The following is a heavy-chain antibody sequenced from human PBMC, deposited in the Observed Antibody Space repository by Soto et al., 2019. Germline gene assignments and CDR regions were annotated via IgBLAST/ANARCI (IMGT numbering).Heavy chain of an antibody. J-gene: IGHJ4*02. V-gene: IGHV3-21*01. CDR3: ARVRVSRSTETFDY. CDR1: GFTFSTYT. Sequence: EVQLVESGGGLVKPGGSLRLSCAASGFTFSTYTMNWVRQAPGKGLEWVSSISRSSDYIHYADSVKGRFTISRDNAWNSLYLQMNSLRVEDTAMYHCARVRVSRSTETFDYWGQGARVTVSS. CDR2: ISRSSDYI. D-gene: IGHD4-17*01.